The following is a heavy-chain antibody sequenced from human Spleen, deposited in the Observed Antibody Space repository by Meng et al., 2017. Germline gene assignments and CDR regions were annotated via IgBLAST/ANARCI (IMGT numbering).Heavy chain of an antibody. CDR3: ASDYRHYYDSSGYPGDAFDI. J-gene: IGHJ3*02. CDR2: ISGSGGST. V-gene: IGHV3-23*01. Sequence: GESLKISCAASGFTFSSYAMSWVRLAPGRGLEWVSAISGSGGSTYYADSVKGRFTIARDNSKNTLYLQMNSLRADDTAVYYCASDYRHYYDSSGYPGDAFDIWGQGTMVTVSS. D-gene: IGHD3-22*01. CDR1: GFTFSSYA.